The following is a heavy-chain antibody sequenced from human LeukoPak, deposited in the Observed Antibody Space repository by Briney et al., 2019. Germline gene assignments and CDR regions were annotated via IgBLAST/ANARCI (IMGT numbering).Heavy chain of an antibody. CDR1: GYSISSGYF. CDR2: IHHPEIT. J-gene: IGHJ4*02. D-gene: IGHD1/OR15-1a*01. CDR3: ARERGTHVVHPAWSHYGGFDF. V-gene: IGHV4-38-2*02. Sequence: SETLSLTCAVSGYSISSGYFWGWIRQSPGKGLEWIATIHHPEITHYNPSLERRVTISLDTSKNHFSLRLTSVTAADTAVYYCARERGTHVVHPAWSHYGGFDFWGQGTLVTVSS.